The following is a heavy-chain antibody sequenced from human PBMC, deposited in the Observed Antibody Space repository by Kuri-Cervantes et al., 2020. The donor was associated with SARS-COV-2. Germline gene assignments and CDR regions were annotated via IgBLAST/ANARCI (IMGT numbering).Heavy chain of an antibody. J-gene: IGHJ6*02. D-gene: IGHD2-2*02. CDR3: ARLGLGYCSSTSCYTRYSNGVDYYYYYGMDV. Sequence: SETLSLTCTVSGGSISSSSYYWGWIRQPPGKGLEWIGSIYYSGSTYYNPSLKSRVTISVDTSKNQFSLKLSSVTAADTAVYYCARLGLGYCSSTSCYTRYSNGVDYYYYYGMDVWGQGTTVTVS. V-gene: IGHV4-39*01. CDR2: IYYSGST. CDR1: GGSISSSSYY.